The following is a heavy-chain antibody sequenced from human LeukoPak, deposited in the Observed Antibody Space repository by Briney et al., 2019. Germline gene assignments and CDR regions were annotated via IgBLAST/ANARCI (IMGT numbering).Heavy chain of an antibody. Sequence: GGSLRLSCAASGFTFSSYSMNWVRQAPGKGLEWVSYISSSSSTIYYADSVKGRFTISRDNAKKSLYLQMNSLRAEDTAVYYCARVKYYYDSSGYYEYYFDYWGQGTLVTVSS. CDR2: ISSSSSTI. J-gene: IGHJ4*02. CDR1: GFTFSSYS. CDR3: ARVKYYYDSSGYYEYYFDY. V-gene: IGHV3-48*04. D-gene: IGHD3-22*01.